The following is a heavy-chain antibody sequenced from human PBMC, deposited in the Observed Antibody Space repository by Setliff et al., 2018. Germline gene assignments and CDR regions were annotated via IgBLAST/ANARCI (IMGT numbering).Heavy chain of an antibody. D-gene: IGHD6-6*01. CDR1: GYTFSSYA. CDR2: INTNTGNP. V-gene: IGHV7-4-1*02. Sequence: ASVKGSCKASGYTFSSYAMNWVRQAPGQGLEWMGWINTNTGNPTYAQGFTGRFVFSLDTSVSTTYLQISSLKAEDTAVYYCARGEYTSLPSGVYYHMDVWGKGTTVTVSS. J-gene: IGHJ6*03. CDR3: ARGEYTSLPSGVYYHMDV.